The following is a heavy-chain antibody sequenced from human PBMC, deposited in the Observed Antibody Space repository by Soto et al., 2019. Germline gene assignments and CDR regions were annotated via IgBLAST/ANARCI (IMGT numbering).Heavy chain of an antibody. D-gene: IGHD1-26*01. V-gene: IGHV3-23*01. CDR3: AKEVTSGSYSHYYYGLDV. Sequence: VGSLSLSCAASGFTLSSYAMSWVRQAPGKGLEWVSAISGSGNRTFHADSVKGRFTISRDNAKNALYLQMNSLRVEDTAVYYCAKEVTSGSYSHYYYGLDVWGQGTMVTVSS. J-gene: IGHJ6*02. CDR1: GFTLSSYA. CDR2: ISGSGNRT.